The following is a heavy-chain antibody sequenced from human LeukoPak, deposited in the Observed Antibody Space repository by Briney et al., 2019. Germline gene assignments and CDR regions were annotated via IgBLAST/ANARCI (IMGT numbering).Heavy chain of an antibody. V-gene: IGHV4-34*01. CDR3: ARARRSVDTTMVDYYYYYYMDV. Sequence: PSETLSLTCAVYGGSFSGYYWSWIRQPPGKGLEWIGEINHSGSTNYNPSLKSRVTISVDTSKNQFSLKLSSVSAADTAMYYCARARRSVDTTMVDYYYYYYMDVWGMGTAVTVSS. CDR1: GGSFSGYY. D-gene: IGHD5-18*01. J-gene: IGHJ6*03. CDR2: INHSGST.